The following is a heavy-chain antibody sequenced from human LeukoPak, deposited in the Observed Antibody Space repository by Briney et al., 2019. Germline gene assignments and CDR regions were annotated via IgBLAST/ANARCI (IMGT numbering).Heavy chain of an antibody. Sequence: ASVKVSCKASGYTFTGHYMHWVRQAPGQGLEWMGWINPNSGGTNYAQKFQGRVTMTRDTSVSTAYMELSRLRSDGAAVYYCARVVAVTGTPVYYMDVWGKGTTVTVSS. D-gene: IGHD6-19*01. J-gene: IGHJ6*03. CDR3: ARVVAVTGTPVYYMDV. CDR2: INPNSGGT. CDR1: GYTFTGHY. V-gene: IGHV1-2*02.